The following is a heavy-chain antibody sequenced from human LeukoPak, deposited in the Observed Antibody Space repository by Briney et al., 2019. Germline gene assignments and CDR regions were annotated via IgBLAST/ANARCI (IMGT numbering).Heavy chain of an antibody. CDR2: IYHSGST. CDR3: ARGDDILTGYSY. J-gene: IGHJ4*02. CDR1: GGSISSGGYS. Sequence: PSETLSLTCAVSGGSISSGGYSWSWIRQPPGKGLEWIGYIYHSGSTYYNPSLKSRVTISVDRSKNQFSLKLSSVTAADTAVYYCARGDDILTGYSYRGQGTLVTVSS. V-gene: IGHV4-30-2*01. D-gene: IGHD3-9*01.